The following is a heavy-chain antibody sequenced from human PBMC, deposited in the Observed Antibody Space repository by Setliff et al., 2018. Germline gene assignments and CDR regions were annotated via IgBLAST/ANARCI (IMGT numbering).Heavy chain of an antibody. J-gene: IGHJ4*02. CDR3: ARTCSGSGCYAGLES. Sequence: GGSLRLSCAASGFTFSSYRMHWVRQTPGNGLEWVAVIWDDGGRKYHADSVKGRFTISRDNSKNTLYLQMNSLRPEDTAVYYCARTCSGSGCYAGLESWGQGTPVTVSS. V-gene: IGHV3-33*08. D-gene: IGHD2-15*01. CDR2: IWDDGGRK. CDR1: GFTFSSYR.